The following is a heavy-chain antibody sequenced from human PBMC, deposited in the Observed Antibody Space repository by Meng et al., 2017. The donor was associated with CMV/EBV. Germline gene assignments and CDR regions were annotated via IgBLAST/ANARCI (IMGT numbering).Heavy chain of an antibody. Sequence: VHRLGSGVGLVQPAGSLGLSCAASGLTFSSYAMSWVRQAPGKGLEWVAAISGSGGSTYYADSVKGRFTISRDNSKNTLYLQMNSLRAEDTAVYYCAKVLAGDGTLDYWGQGPLVTVSS. CDR2: ISGSGGST. D-gene: IGHD5-24*01. J-gene: IGHJ4*02. CDR1: GLTFSSYA. CDR3: AKVLAGDGTLDY. V-gene: IGHV3-23*01.